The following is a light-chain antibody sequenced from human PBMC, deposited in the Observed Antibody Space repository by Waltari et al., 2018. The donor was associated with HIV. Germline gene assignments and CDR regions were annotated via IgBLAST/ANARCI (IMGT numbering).Light chain of an antibody. CDR3: QQYDNWLS. Sequence: VMTHSPATLSVSPGERATLSCRASQSVTSNLAWYQLKPGQAPRLLMYGASTRATGIPARFSGRESGTEFTLTISSLQSEDFAVYVCQQYDNWLSFGGGTKVEIK. V-gene: IGKV3-15*01. CDR1: QSVTSN. J-gene: IGKJ4*01. CDR2: GAS.